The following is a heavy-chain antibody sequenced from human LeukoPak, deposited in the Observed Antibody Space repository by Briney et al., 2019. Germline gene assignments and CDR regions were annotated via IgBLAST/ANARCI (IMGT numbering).Heavy chain of an antibody. Sequence: GGSLRLSCEDSGFTFRSYEMNWVRQAPGKGLEWVSYVSHSGSITYYADSVKGRFTISRDNAKNSLYLEMNSLRAEDTAIYYCVREHSRVFDPWGQGTPVTVSS. CDR2: VSHSGSIT. CDR3: VREHSRVFDP. CDR1: GFTFRSYE. D-gene: IGHD6-13*01. J-gene: IGHJ5*02. V-gene: IGHV3-48*03.